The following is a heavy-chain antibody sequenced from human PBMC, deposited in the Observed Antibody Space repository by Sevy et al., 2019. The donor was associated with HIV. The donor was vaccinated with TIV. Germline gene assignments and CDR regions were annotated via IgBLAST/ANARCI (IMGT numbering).Heavy chain of an antibody. Sequence: GGSLRLSCAASGFSISGYGMHWVRQAPGKGLEWVAVIWYDGTNKEYADSVKGRFTISRDNSKNTLYLRMNSLRAEDTAVYYCAREDIRVAGIGYYFHSWGQGTLVTVSS. D-gene: IGHD6-19*01. CDR1: GFSISGYG. CDR3: AREDIRVAGIGYYFHS. J-gene: IGHJ4*02. CDR2: IWYDGTNK. V-gene: IGHV3-33*01.